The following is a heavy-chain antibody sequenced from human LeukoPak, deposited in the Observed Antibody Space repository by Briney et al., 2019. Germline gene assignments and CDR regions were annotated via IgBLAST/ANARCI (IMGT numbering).Heavy chain of an antibody. D-gene: IGHD1-7*01. J-gene: IGHJ4*02. V-gene: IGHV3-23*01. CDR3: AKEGGTGTRFDY. CDR1: GFTFSSSA. Sequence: GGSLRLSCAASGFTFSSSAMSWVRQAPGKGLYWVSAISGSGTGTYYADSVKVRFTISRDNSKNTLYLQMNSLRAEDTAVYYCAKEGGTGTRFDYWGQGTLVTVSS. CDR2: ISGSGTGT.